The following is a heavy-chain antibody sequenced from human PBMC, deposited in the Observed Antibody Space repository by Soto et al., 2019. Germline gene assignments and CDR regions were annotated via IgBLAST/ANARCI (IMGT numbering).Heavy chain of an antibody. CDR3: ARDRLHTSSSITFDY. CDR1: GYTFTTYA. J-gene: IGHJ4*02. CDR2: ISTYDGNT. V-gene: IGHV1-18*01. Sequence: QVRLVQSGAEVKKPGASVKVSCKASGYTFTTYAISWVRQAPGQGLEWMGWISTYDGNTDYAQNLQGRVTMTTDTSTNTAYMELRSLRSDDTAVYYCARDRLHTSSSITFDYWGQGALVTVSS. D-gene: IGHD6-6*01.